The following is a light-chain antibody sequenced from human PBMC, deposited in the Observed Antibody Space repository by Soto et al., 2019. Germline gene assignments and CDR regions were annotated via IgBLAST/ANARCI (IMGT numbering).Light chain of an antibody. V-gene: IGKV1-5*03. CDR2: KAS. CDR1: QSVDNY. J-gene: IGKJ1*01. CDR3: QQYGSSPTT. Sequence: DHQMSPLPSSLSASVADTATLTCXASQSVDNYLKWYQQKPGKAPKLLIYKASSLESGVPSRFSGSGSGTDFTLTISRLEPEDFAVYFCQQYGSSPTTSGQGAKVDI.